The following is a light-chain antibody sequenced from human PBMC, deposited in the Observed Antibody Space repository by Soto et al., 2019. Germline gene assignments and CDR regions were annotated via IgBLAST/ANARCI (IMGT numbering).Light chain of an antibody. CDR2: AAS. CDR1: QGISSW. J-gene: IGKJ5*01. CDR3: AQAKCFPIT. V-gene: IGKV1D-12*01. Sequence: LSQSQYSVSASVRDRVTITCRASQGISSWLAWYQQKPGKAPKLLIYAASSLQSGVPSRFSGSGSGTDFTLTISSLQAEDFVPYYCAQAKCFPITFGQGTRLEN.